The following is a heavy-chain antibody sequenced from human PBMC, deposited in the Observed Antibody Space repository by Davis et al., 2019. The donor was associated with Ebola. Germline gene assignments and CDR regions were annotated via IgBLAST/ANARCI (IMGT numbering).Heavy chain of an antibody. CDR3: ARSTYYYGSGIGVDY. CDR1: GFTFSSYA. V-gene: IGHV3-48*04. J-gene: IGHJ4*02. D-gene: IGHD3-10*01. CDR2: ISSSSSTI. Sequence: PGGSLRLSCAASGFTFSSYAMHWVRQAPGKGLEWVSYISSSSSTIYYADSVKGRFTISRDNAKNTLYLQMNSLRAEDTAVYYCARSTYYYGSGIGVDYWGQGTLVTVSS.